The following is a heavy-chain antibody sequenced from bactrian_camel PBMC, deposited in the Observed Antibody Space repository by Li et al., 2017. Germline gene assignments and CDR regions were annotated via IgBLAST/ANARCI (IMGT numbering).Heavy chain of an antibody. CDR2: IDSDGST. D-gene: IGHD6*01. CDR1: TWKYSTYC. CDR3: AEGRGSRGEHCYSLNY. V-gene: IGHV3S53*01. J-gene: IGHJ4*01. Sequence: HVQLVESGGGSVQAGGSLRLSCARSTWKYSTYCMGWFRQAPGKEREWVAGIDSDGSTTLADSVRGRFTVAKDAAKNTLYLQMNSLKPEDTAMYYCAEGRGSRGEHCYSLNYWGQGTQVTVS.